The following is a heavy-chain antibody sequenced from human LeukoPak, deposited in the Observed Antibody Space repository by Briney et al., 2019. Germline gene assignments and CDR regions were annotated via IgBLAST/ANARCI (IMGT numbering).Heavy chain of an antibody. J-gene: IGHJ5*02. D-gene: IGHD3-3*01. V-gene: IGHV4-39*07. Sequence: SETLSLTCSVSGGSISGRSYYWSWIRQPPGKGLEWIGEINHSGSTNYNPSLKSRVTISVDTSKNQFSLKLSSVTAADTAVYYCARGKASNDFWSGYGRNWFDPWGQGTLVTVSS. CDR2: INHSGST. CDR1: GGSISGRSYY. CDR3: ARGKASNDFWSGYGRNWFDP.